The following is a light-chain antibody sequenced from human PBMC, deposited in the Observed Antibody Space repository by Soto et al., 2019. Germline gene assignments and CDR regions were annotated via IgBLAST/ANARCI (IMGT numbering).Light chain of an antibody. Sequence: EIVLTQSPGTLSLSLGERVTLSCRASQSVSSNYLAWYQQKPGQAPRLLIYGVSSRATGIPDRFSGSGSGRDFTLTISRLEPEDFAVYYCHQRQYWPPITFGQGRLLEVK. CDR1: QSVSSNY. J-gene: IGKJ5*01. V-gene: IGKV3D-20*02. CDR3: HQRQYWPPIT. CDR2: GVS.